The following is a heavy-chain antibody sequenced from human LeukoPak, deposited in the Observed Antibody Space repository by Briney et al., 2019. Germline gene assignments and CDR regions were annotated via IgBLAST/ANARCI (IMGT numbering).Heavy chain of an antibody. V-gene: IGHV5-51*01. CDR2: IYPGDSES. D-gene: IGHD3-22*01. CDR3: VRTVDNSGFYYDYFYAMDV. J-gene: IGHJ6*02. CDR1: GYTCTSYR. Sequence: GESLKISCRAAGYTCTSYRVAWVRQMPGKGLEWMGIIYPGDSESIYSPSFQGQVTISADKSISTAYLEWSSLKASDTAMYYCVRTVDNSGFYYDYFYAMDVWGQGTLVTVSS.